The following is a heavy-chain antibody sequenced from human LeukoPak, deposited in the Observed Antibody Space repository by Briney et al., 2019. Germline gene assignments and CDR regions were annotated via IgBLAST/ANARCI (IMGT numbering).Heavy chain of an antibody. V-gene: IGHV4-59*01. Sequence: PSETPSLTCTVSGGSISSYYWSWIRQPPGKGLEWIGYIYYSGSTNYNPSLKSRVTISVDTSKNQFSLKLSSVTAADTAVYYCARDLGGGNFDYWGQGTLVTVSS. CDR2: IYYSGST. CDR1: GGSISSYY. CDR3: ARDLGGGNFDY. J-gene: IGHJ4*02. D-gene: IGHD2-15*01.